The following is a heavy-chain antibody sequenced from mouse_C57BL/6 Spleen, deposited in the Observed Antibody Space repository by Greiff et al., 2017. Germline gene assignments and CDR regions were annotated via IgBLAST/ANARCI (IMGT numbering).Heavy chain of an antibody. CDR1: GYTFTSYR. CDR3: ARGGRAWFAY. Sequence: QVQLQQPGAELVMPGASVKLSCKASGYTFTSYRMHWVKQRPGQGLEWIGEIDPSDSDTNYNQKFKGKSTLTVEKSSSTAYMQLSSLTSEDSSVYYCARGGRAWFAYWGQGTLVTVSA. D-gene: IGHD1-1*01. J-gene: IGHJ3*01. CDR2: IDPSDSDT. V-gene: IGHV1-69*01.